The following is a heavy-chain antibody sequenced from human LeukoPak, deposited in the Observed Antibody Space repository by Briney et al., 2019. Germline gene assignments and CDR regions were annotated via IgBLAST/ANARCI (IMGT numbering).Heavy chain of an antibody. V-gene: IGHV3-66*01. CDR2: IYSGGST. J-gene: IGHJ4*02. Sequence: GGSLRLSCAASGFTVSSNYVSWVRQAPGKGLEWVSVIYSGGSTYYADSVKGRFTISRDNSKNTLYLQMNSLRAEDTAVYYCARECDSISWIRWSDYWGQGTLVTVSS. CDR3: ARECDSISWIRWSDY. D-gene: IGHD6-13*01. CDR1: GFTVSSNY.